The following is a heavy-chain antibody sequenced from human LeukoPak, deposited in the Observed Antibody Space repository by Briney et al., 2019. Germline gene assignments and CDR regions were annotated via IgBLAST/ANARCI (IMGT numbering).Heavy chain of an antibody. CDR3: GRIAYGNYV. CDR1: GFTFSSYW. D-gene: IGHD3-16*01. CDR2: IKEDGSEK. V-gene: IGHV3-7*05. J-gene: IGHJ4*02. Sequence: GGSLRLSCAASGFTFSSYWMSWVRQAPGKGLEWVANIKEDGSEKHYVDSLKGRFTISRDNAKNSLYLEANSLRAEDTAVYYCGRIAYGNYVWGQGALVTVSS.